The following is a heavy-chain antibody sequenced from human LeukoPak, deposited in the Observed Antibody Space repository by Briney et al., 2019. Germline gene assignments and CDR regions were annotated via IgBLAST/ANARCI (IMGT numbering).Heavy chain of an antibody. Sequence: ASVNVSCKASVYTFTDYYLHWVRQAPGQRFEWMGIINPKGGYTNFAQNFQGRVAMTRDTSTTTVYMEVSSLRSEDTAVYYCARYLSGPNVTTPDYWGQGTLVTVSS. CDR2: INPKGGYT. J-gene: IGHJ4*02. D-gene: IGHD1-1*01. CDR1: VYTFTDYY. CDR3: ARYLSGPNVTTPDY. V-gene: IGHV1-46*01.